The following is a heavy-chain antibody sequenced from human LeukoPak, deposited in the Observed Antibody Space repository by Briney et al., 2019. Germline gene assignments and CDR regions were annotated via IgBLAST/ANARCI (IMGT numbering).Heavy chain of an antibody. CDR1: GGSFSGYY. Sequence: KSSETLSLTCAVYGGSFSGYYWSWIRQPPGKGLEWIEEINHSGSTNYNPSLKSRVTISVDTSKNQFSLKLSSVTAADTAVYYCARGWYYYDNDYWGQGTLVTVSS. CDR2: INHSGST. D-gene: IGHD3-22*01. J-gene: IGHJ4*02. CDR3: ARGWYYYDNDY. V-gene: IGHV4-34*01.